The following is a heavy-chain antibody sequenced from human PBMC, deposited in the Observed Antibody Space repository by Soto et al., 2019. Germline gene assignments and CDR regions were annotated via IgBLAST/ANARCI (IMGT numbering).Heavy chain of an antibody. CDR2: IYYSGST. CDR3: ARGGHIAAAGTNYYYGMDV. CDR1: GGSISSGGYY. D-gene: IGHD6-13*01. J-gene: IGHJ6*02. Sequence: PSETLSLTCTVSGGSISSGGYYWSWIRQHPGKGLEWIGYIYYSGSTYYNPSLKSRVTISVDTSKNQFSLKLSSVTAADTAVYYCARGGHIAAAGTNYYYGMDVWGQGTTVTSP. V-gene: IGHV4-31*03.